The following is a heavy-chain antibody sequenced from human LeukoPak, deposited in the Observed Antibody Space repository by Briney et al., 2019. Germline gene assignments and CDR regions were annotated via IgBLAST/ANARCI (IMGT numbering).Heavy chain of an antibody. CDR1: GGSISSSSYY. J-gene: IGHJ6*02. CDR2: IYYSGST. Sequence: SETLSLTCTVSGGSISSSSYYWGWIRQPPGKGLEWIGSIYYSGSTYYNPSLKSRVTISVDTSKTQFSLKLSSVTAADTAVYYCARLVAAADDYYGMDVWGQGTTVTVSS. CDR3: ARLVAAADDYYGMDV. D-gene: IGHD6-13*01. V-gene: IGHV4-39*07.